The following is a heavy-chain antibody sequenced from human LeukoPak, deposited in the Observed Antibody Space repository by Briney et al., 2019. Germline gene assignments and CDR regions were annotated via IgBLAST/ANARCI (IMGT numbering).Heavy chain of an antibody. D-gene: IGHD5-12*01. V-gene: IGHV3-23*01. CDR2: ISGTGDST. CDR3: AKSPRGYAPRRTYFYYMDV. CDR1: GFTFSSYA. Sequence: PGGSLRLSCAASGFTFSSYAMSWVRQAPGKGLEWISAISGTGDSTYYANSVKGRFIISRDSSKNTLSLQMNSLRAEDTAVYSCAKSPRGYAPRRTYFYYMDVWGKGTTVTVSS. J-gene: IGHJ6*03.